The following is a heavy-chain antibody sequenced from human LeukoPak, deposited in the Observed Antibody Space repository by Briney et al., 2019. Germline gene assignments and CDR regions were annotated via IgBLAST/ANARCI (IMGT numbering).Heavy chain of an antibody. CDR2: IYHSGST. Sequence: SETLSLTCTVSGGSISSYYWSWIRQPPGKGLEWIGYIYHSGSTYYNPSLKSRVTISVDRSKNQFSLKLSSVTAADTAVYYCARHPYSSSSPDYWGQGTLVTVSS. CDR3: ARHPYSSSSPDY. CDR1: GGSISSYY. J-gene: IGHJ4*02. D-gene: IGHD6-6*01. V-gene: IGHV4-59*04.